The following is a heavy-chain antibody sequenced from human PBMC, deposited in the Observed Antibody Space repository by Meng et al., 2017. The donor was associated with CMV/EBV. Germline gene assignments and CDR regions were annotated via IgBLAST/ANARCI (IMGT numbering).Heavy chain of an antibody. CDR2: IKSKTDGGTT. Sequence: GGSLRLSCAASGFTFSDYYMSWVRQAPGKGLEWVGRIKSKTDGGTTDYAAPVKGRFTISRDDSKNTLYLQMNSLKTEDTAVYYCTTVVGMIVVVIWGQGTLVTVSS. CDR3: TTVVGMIVVVI. J-gene: IGHJ4*02. V-gene: IGHV3-15*01. D-gene: IGHD3-22*01. CDR1: GFTFSDYY.